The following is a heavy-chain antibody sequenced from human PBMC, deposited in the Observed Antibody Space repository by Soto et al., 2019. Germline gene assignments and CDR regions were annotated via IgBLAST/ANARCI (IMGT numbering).Heavy chain of an antibody. Sequence: ASVKXSCKASGYTFTGYYMHWVRQAPGQGLEWMGWINPNSGGTNYAQKFQGRVTMTRDTSISTAYMELSRLRSDDTAVYYCARIQLSSSSYYYYGMDVWGQGTTVTVSS. D-gene: IGHD6-6*01. CDR2: INPNSGGT. CDR3: ARIQLSSSSYYYYGMDV. CDR1: GYTFTGYY. J-gene: IGHJ6*02. V-gene: IGHV1-2*02.